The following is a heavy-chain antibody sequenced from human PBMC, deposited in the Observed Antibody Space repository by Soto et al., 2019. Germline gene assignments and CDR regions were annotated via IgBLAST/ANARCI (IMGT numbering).Heavy chain of an antibody. J-gene: IGHJ4*02. CDR2: IFYSGTT. CDR3: ARISTYNSFDF. CDR1: GVSVSSHY. Sequence: PLETLSLTCPVSGVSVSSHYWTWLRQSPGKGLEWIGFIFYSGTTSYNPSLKSRVTISVDRSKQQFSLRLTSVTAADTAVYYCARISTYNSFDFWGPGTLVTVSA. V-gene: IGHV4-59*02. D-gene: IGHD1-1*01.